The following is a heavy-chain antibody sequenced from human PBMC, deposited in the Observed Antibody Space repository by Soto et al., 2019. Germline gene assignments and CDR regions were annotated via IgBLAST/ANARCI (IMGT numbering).Heavy chain of an antibody. J-gene: IGHJ4*02. CDR1: GFTFSSYA. Sequence: GGSLRLSCAASGFTFSSYAMSWVRQAPGKGLEWVSSISSSSSYIYYADSVKGRFTISRDNAKNSLYLQMNSLRAEDTAVYYCARDLVGISSSSPYFDYWGQGTLVTVSS. V-gene: IGHV3-21*01. D-gene: IGHD6-6*01. CDR3: ARDLVGISSSSPYFDY. CDR2: ISSSSSYI.